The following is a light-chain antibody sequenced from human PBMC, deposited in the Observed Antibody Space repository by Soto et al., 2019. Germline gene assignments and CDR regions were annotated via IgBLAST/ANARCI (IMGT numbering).Light chain of an antibody. CDR2: QTS. V-gene: IGKV3-11*01. CDR1: QYINTR. J-gene: IGKJ1*01. CDR3: HQRESWPWT. Sequence: EIVLTQSPATLSSSPGDRVTLSCRASQYINTRLAWYQHRPGQAPRLLIYQTSIRAAGIPARFSASGSGTDFTLTISDVQPEDFALYYCHQRESWPWTFGQGTKVDI.